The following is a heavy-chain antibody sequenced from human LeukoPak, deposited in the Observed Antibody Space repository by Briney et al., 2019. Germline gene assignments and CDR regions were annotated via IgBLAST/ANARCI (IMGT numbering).Heavy chain of an antibody. D-gene: IGHD2/OR15-2a*01. Sequence: GGSLRLSCAASGFTFSSYGMHWVRQAPGKGLEWVAIISFDGSNTYYADSVKGRFTISRDNSKNTLYLQINSLKTEDTAVYSCARGRYFSPYYFDFWGQGTLVTVSS. V-gene: IGHV3-30*03. CDR1: GFTFSSYG. CDR2: ISFDGSNT. J-gene: IGHJ4*02. CDR3: ARGRYFSPYYFDF.